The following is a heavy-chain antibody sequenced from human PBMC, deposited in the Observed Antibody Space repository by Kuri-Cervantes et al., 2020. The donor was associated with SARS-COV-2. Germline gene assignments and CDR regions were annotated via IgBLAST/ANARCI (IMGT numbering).Heavy chain of an antibody. D-gene: IGHD3-22*01. Sequence: SVKVSCKASGGTFSSYTISWVRQAPGQGLEWMGGIIPIFGTANYAQKFQGRVTITADKSTSTAYMELSSLRSEDTAVYYCARPSSGYYFSPFDYWGQGTLVTVSS. CDR1: GGTFSSYT. CDR2: IIPIFGTA. V-gene: IGHV1-69*06. CDR3: ARPSSGYYFSPFDY. J-gene: IGHJ4*02.